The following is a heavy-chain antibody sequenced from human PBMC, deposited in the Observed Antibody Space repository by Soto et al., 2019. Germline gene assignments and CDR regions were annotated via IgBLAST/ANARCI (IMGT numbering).Heavy chain of an antibody. Sequence: SVKVSCKASGYTFTGYYMHWVRQAPGQGLEWMGGIIPIFGTANYAQKFQGRVTITADKSTSTAYMELSSLRSEDTAVYYCARVGGADYDSSGYYHEFHYWGRGPLVTVAS. V-gene: IGHV1-69*06. J-gene: IGHJ4*02. CDR1: GYTFTGYY. CDR2: IIPIFGTA. D-gene: IGHD3-22*01. CDR3: ARVGGADYDSSGYYHEFHY.